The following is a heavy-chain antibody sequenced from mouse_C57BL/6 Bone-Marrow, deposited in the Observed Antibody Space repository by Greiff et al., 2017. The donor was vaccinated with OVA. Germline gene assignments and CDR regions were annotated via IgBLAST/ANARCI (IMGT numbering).Heavy chain of an antibody. CDR1: GYPFTDYE. Sequence: QVQLKQPGAELVRPGASVKLSCKASGYPFTDYEMHWVKQTPVQGLEWIGAIDPVTGGTAYNQKFKGKAILTADKSSSTAYLELRSLTSQDSALYCFTSGYSNYDAMYYWGQGTSVTVSS. V-gene: IGHV1-15*01. J-gene: IGHJ4*01. CDR2: IDPVTGGT. CDR3: TSGYSNYDAMYY. D-gene: IGHD2-5*01.